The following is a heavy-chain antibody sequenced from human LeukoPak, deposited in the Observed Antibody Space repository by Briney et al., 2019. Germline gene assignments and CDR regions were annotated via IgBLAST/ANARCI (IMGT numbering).Heavy chain of an antibody. CDR3: AREGTQEYSSSGWFDP. D-gene: IGHD6-6*01. V-gene: IGHV4-4*07. Sequence: SGTPSLTCTVSGGSISSYYWSWIRQPAGKGLEWIGRIYTSGSTNYNPSLKSRVTMSVDTSKNQFSLKLSSVTAADTAVYYCAREGTQEYSSSGWFDPWGQGTLVTVSS. J-gene: IGHJ5*02. CDR1: GGSISSYY. CDR2: IYTSGST.